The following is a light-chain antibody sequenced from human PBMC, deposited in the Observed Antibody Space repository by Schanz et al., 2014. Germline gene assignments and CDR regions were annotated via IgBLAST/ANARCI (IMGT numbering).Light chain of an antibody. J-gene: IGKJ1*01. CDR1: QSLVFSDGNTY. CDR3: MQTREFPWT. CDR2: NIS. V-gene: IGKV2-24*01. Sequence: DIVMTPTPLSSPVTLGQPASISCRSSQSLVFSDGNTYLSWLQQRPGQPPRLLIYNISNRFSGVPDRFSGSGAGTDLTLKISRVEAEDVGVYYCMQTREFPWTFGQGTKVEI.